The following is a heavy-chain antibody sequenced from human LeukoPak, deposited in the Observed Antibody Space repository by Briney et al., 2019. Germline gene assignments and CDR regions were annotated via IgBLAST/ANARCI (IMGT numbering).Heavy chain of an antibody. CDR3: ARDSGGYSYGYYFDY. J-gene: IGHJ4*02. V-gene: IGHV4-59*01. CDR1: GGSFSSYY. Sequence: SETLSLTCTVSGGSFSSYYWSWIRQPPGKGLEWIGYIYYSGSTNYNPSLKSRVTISVDTSKNQFSLKLSSVTAADTAVYYCARDSGGYSYGYYFDYWGQGTLVTVSS. D-gene: IGHD5-18*01. CDR2: IYYSGST.